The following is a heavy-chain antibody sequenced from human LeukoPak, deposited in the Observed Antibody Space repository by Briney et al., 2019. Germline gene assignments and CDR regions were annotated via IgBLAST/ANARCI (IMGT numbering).Heavy chain of an antibody. CDR3: ARELGSWVSGVYYYMDV. CDR2: IYSGGST. CDR1: GFTVSSNY. Sequence: GGSLRLSCAASGFTVSSNYMSWVRQAPGKGLEWVSVIYSGGSTYYADSVKGRFPNSRENSKNTLYLQMKSLRAEDTAVYYWARELGSWVSGVYYYMDVWGKGTTVTVSS. J-gene: IGHJ6*03. D-gene: IGHD3-10*01. V-gene: IGHV3-66*02.